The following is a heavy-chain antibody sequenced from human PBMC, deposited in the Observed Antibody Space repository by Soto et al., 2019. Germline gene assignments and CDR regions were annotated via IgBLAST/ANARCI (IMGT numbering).Heavy chain of an antibody. J-gene: IGHJ4*02. CDR2: ISYDGSNK. V-gene: IGHV3-30-3*01. D-gene: IGHD3-16*02. Sequence: GGSLRLSCAASGFTFSSYAMHWVRQAPGKGLEWVAVISYDGSNKYYADSVKGRLTISRDNSKNTLYLQMNSLRAEDTAVYYCARGDYVWGSYRYKPGTAIDYWGQGTLVTVSS. CDR1: GFTFSSYA. CDR3: ARGDYVWGSYRYKPGTAIDY.